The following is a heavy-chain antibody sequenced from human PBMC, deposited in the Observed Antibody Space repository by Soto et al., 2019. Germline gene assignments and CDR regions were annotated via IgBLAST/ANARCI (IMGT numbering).Heavy chain of an antibody. CDR3: ARVRYYYGSGSYYTFDY. D-gene: IGHD3-10*01. CDR1: GYTFTSYG. V-gene: IGHV1-18*01. Sequence: QVQLVQSGAEVKKPGASVKVSCKASGYTFTSYGISWVRQAPGQGLEWMGWISAYNGNTNYAQKLQGRVTMTTDTSTSPADMELRSLRSDDTAVYYCARVRYYYGSGSYYTFDYWGQGTLVTVSS. J-gene: IGHJ4*02. CDR2: ISAYNGNT.